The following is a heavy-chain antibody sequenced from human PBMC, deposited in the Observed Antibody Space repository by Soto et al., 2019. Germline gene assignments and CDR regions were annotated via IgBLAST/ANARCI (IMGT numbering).Heavy chain of an antibody. J-gene: IGHJ6*02. CDR3: ARSPPITVSGPPGGGRQYHCDMDF. Sequence: GASVKVSCKASGYSFPSYTMHWVRQAPGQRLEWMGWINAGIGDTKYSEKFQGRVTITRDTPASTAYMEVSSLRSEDTTVYYCARSPPITVSGPPGGGRQYHCDMDFWGQGTMVTVSS. CDR1: GYSFPSYT. V-gene: IGHV1-3*01. CDR2: INAGIGDT. D-gene: IGHD1-20*01.